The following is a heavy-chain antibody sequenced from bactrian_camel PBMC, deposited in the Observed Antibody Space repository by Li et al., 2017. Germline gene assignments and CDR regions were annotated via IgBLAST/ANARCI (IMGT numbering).Heavy chain of an antibody. V-gene: IGHV3S53*01. Sequence: HVQLVESGGGSAQVGGSLRLSCAASGDAYTTHSMAWFRQAPGKQREGVACIESDGTISYAHFAKGRFTISQDGAKTAVSLQMNSLKPEDTGTYYCKAEDKYQLRGFCHPLWGQGTQVTVS. CDR2: IESDGTI. J-gene: IGHJ4*01. CDR1: GDAYTTHS. CDR3: KAEDKYQLRGFCHPL.